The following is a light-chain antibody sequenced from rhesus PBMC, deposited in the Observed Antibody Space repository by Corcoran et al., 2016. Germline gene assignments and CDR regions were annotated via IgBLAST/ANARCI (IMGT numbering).Light chain of an antibody. J-gene: IGKJ1*01. CDR2: KGS. CDR1: QGISSW. Sequence: DIQMTQSPSSLSASVGDTVTITCRARQGISSWLAWYQQKSGKAPKLLIYKGSSLHSGVPSRFSGSGSGTYFTLTIGSLQPEDFAIYYCQQHNSYPPTFGQGTKVEIK. CDR3: QQHNSYPPT. V-gene: IGKV1S6*01.